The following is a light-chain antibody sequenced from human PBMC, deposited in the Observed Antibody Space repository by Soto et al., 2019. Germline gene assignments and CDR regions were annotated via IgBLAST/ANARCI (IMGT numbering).Light chain of an antibody. CDR3: LQDYNYPRT. J-gene: IGKJ1*01. CDR1: QSVTRF. CDR2: KAS. Sequence: ILMTHSASTLSSSLVDRVAITCRASQSVTRFLAWYQQKPGKAPKLLIYKASTLGGGVPSRFSGGGSGTDFTLTISSLQPEDFATYYCLQDYNYPRTFGQGTKVDIK. V-gene: IGKV1-5*03.